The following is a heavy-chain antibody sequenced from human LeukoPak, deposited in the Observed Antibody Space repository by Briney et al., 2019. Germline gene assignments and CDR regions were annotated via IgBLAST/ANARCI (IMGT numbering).Heavy chain of an antibody. J-gene: IGHJ6*03. V-gene: IGHV4-31*03. CDR3: ARGRTYYYGSGMNMDV. Sequence: SETLSLTCTLSGGSISSGGYYWSWIRQHPGKGLEWIGYIYYSGSTYYNPSLKSRVTIPADTSKNQFSLKLSSVTAADTAVYYCARGRTYYYGSGMNMDVWGKGTTVTVSS. D-gene: IGHD3-10*01. CDR1: GGSISSGGYY. CDR2: IYYSGST.